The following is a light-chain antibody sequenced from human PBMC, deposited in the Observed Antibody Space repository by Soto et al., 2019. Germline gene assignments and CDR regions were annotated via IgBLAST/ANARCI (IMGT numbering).Light chain of an antibody. Sequence: DIQMTQSPSTLTASVGDRAIITCRASQRVARWLAWYQQKPGKAPKVLISGASNLESGGPSRFSGSGFGTQFTLTISSLQPDDSATYYCQQYDTNWTFGQGTKVEI. CDR1: QRVARW. J-gene: IGKJ1*01. CDR2: GAS. CDR3: QQYDTNWT. V-gene: IGKV1-5*01.